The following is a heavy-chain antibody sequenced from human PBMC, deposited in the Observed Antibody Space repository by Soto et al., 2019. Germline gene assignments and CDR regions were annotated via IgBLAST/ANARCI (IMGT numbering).Heavy chain of an antibody. V-gene: IGHV4-31*01. Sequence: QVQLEQSGPGLVKPSQTLSLTCTISGGSISSVNHYWSWIRQSPGEGLEWIGYIFDSGTTHYNPSSKGLVTISGATSQSLFSLTIHAVTVADTAVYYCAREVSWIGGFDYWGQGTLVTVSS. CDR2: IFDSGTT. CDR3: AREVSWIGGFDY. D-gene: IGHD2-15*01. J-gene: IGHJ4*02. CDR1: GGSISSVNHY.